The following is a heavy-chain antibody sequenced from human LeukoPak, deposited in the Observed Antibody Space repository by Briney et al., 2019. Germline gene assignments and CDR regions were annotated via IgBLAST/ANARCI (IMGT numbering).Heavy chain of an antibody. Sequence: SETLSLTCAVYGGSFSGYYWSWIRQPPGKGLEWIGEINHSGSTNYNPSLKSRVTISVDTSKNQFSLKLSSVTAADTAVYYCARGLRYFDWFPPGYWGQGTLVTVSS. CDR2: INHSGST. D-gene: IGHD3-9*01. CDR3: ARGLRYFDWFPPGY. J-gene: IGHJ4*02. CDR1: GGSFSGYY. V-gene: IGHV4-34*01.